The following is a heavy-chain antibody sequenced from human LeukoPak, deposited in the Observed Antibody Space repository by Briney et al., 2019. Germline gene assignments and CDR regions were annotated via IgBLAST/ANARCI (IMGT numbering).Heavy chain of an antibody. CDR1: GGSISSYY. V-gene: IGHV4-59*10. D-gene: IGHD3-10*01. Sequence: PSETLSLTCAVYGGSISSYYWSYIRQPAGKGLEWIGRISTSGSTKYNPSLKSRITMSVDTSKNQFSLKQFSLKLSSVTAADTAVYYCARGLGDAFDMWGQGTTVTVSS. J-gene: IGHJ3*02. CDR3: ARGLGDAFDM. CDR2: ISTSGST.